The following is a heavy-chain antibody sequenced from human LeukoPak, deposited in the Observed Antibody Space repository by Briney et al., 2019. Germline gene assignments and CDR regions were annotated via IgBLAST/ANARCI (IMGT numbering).Heavy chain of an antibody. Sequence: NPGGSLRLSCAASGFTFTDARMSWVRQAPGKGLEWVGRIKIKSDGGTTDYAAPVKGRFTISRDDSKNMLYLQMNSLTTEDTAVYYCVTDKAESIRSHRFDPWGQGTLVTVSS. J-gene: IGHJ5*02. CDR3: VTDKAESIRSHRFDP. CDR1: GFTFTDAR. CDR2: IKIKSDGGTT. D-gene: IGHD3-10*01. V-gene: IGHV3-15*01.